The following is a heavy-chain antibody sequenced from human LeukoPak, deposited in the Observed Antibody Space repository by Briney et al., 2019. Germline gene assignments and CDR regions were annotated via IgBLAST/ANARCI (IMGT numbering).Heavy chain of an antibody. J-gene: IGHJ4*02. CDR3: VRDLGRESIFDY. V-gene: IGHV3-9*03. CDR1: GFTFDDYA. Sequence: GGSLRLSCAASGFTFDDYAMHWVRQAPGKGLEWVSGISWNSGSIGYADSVKGRFTISRDNAKNSLYLQMNSLRAEDMALYYCVRDLGRESIFDYWGQGTLVTVSS. D-gene: IGHD7-27*01. CDR2: ISWNSGSI.